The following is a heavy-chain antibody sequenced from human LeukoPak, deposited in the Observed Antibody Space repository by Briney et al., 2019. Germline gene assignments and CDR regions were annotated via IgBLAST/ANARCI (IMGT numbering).Heavy chain of an antibody. Sequence: GGSLRLPCATSGFIFGTYGMHWVRQAPGKGLEWVAVIWYDGSNKYYADSVKGRFTISRDNSKNTLYLQMNSLRTEDTAVYYCARAVGPFDYWGQGTLVTVSS. CDR1: GFIFGTYG. CDR3: ARAVGPFDY. V-gene: IGHV3-33*01. D-gene: IGHD2-15*01. CDR2: IWYDGSNK. J-gene: IGHJ4*02.